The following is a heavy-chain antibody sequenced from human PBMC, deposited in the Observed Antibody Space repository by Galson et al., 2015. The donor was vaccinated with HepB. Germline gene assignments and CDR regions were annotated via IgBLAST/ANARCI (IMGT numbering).Heavy chain of an antibody. CDR1: GFTFTSSA. CDR2: IVVGSGNT. J-gene: IGHJ6*03. V-gene: IGHV1-58*02. D-gene: IGHD3-10*01. CDR3: AALMVRGVIQGYYYYYMDV. Sequence: SVKVSCKASGFTFTSSAMQWVRQARGQRLEWIGWIVVGSGNTNYAQKFQERVTITRDMSTSTAYMELSSLRSEDTAVYYCAALMVRGVIQGYYYYYMDVWGKGTTVTVSS.